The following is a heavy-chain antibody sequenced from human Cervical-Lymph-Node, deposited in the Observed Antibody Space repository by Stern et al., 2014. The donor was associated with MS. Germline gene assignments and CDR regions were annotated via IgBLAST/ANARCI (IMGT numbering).Heavy chain of an antibody. V-gene: IGHV1-69*06. CDR1: RDTFSHYA. D-gene: IGHD3-10*01. Sequence: QVQLVQSGDEVKKPGSSVKVSCKASRDTFSHYALSWVRQAPEHGLEWMGGIIPGLGTTSYAQKFQGRITISADTYTNTLYMELSSLRSEDTAVYFCARDQGDYGSGSEDSWFDPWGQGTLVTVSS. CDR2: IIPGLGTT. CDR3: ARDQGDYGSGSEDSWFDP. J-gene: IGHJ5*02.